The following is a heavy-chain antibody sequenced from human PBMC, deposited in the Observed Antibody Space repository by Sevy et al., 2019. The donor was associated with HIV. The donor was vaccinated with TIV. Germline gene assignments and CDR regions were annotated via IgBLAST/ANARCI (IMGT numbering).Heavy chain of an antibody. J-gene: IGHJ4*02. CDR3: AKAGRIGYFSGGSCDFGDY. CDR2: ISYEGSNK. D-gene: IGHD2-15*01. V-gene: IGHV3-30*18. Sequence: LSLTCAASGFTFSSYGMHWVRQAPGKGLERVAVISYEGSNKYYAGSVKGRFTISRDNSKNKLYLKMNSLRAEDTAVYYCAKAGRIGYFSGGSCDFGDYWGQGTLVTVSS. CDR1: GFTFSSYG.